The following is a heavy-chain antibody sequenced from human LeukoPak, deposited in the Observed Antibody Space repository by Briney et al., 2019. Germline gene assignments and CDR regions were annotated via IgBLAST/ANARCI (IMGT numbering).Heavy chain of an antibody. CDR1: HASISSYY. J-gene: IGHJ4*02. Sequence: ETLSLTCTVSHASISSYYWSWVRQVPGKGLEWVSAISGSGGSTYYADSVKGRFTISRDNSRDTLYLQMNSLRAEDTAVYYCARGYYDYVWGSYYFDYWGQGTLVTVSS. CDR3: ARGYYDYVWGSYYFDY. D-gene: IGHD3-16*01. CDR2: ISGSGGST. V-gene: IGHV3-23*01.